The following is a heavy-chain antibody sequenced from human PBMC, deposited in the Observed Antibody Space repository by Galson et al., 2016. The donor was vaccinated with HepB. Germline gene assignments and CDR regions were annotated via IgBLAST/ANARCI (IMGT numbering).Heavy chain of an antibody. CDR3: ARLFASGRKYDAFDI. Sequence: SETLSLTCTVSGGSVTASPYYHAWIRQPPGKGLEWIGTLSYSGSAYYNPSLKSHFTISMGASRNQFSLQLTSVTAVDTAVYYCARLFASGRKYDAFDIWGQGTVVTVSS. CDR2: LSYSGSA. D-gene: IGHD3-10*01. J-gene: IGHJ3*02. CDR1: GGSVTASPYY. V-gene: IGHV4-39*01.